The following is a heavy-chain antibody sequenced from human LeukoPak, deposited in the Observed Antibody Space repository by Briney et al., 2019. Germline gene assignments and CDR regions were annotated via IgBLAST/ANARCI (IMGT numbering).Heavy chain of an antibody. Sequence: GGSLRLSCAASGFTFSSYVMSWVRQAPGKGLEWVSVISGSGVNTDYADSVKGRFTISRDISKNAVYLQMNSLRAEDTAVYYCARDSYGDANFDSWGQGTLVTVSS. CDR1: GFTFSSYV. J-gene: IGHJ4*02. V-gene: IGHV3-23*01. CDR3: ARDSYGDANFDS. CDR2: ISGSGVNT. D-gene: IGHD4-17*01.